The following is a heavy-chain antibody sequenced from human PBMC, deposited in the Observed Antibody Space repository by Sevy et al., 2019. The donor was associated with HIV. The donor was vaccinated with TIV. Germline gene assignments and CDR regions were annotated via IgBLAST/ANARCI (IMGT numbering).Heavy chain of an antibody. J-gene: IGHJ3*02. CDR3: ARLYAAYDI. V-gene: IGHV4-34*01. D-gene: IGHD2-2*01. CDR2: VNHRGST. CDR1: GGSFSDYS. Sequence: SETLSLTCAIYGGSFSDYSWNWIRQSPGKGLEWIGEVNHRGSTNYNPSLKSRVTLSVDTFKNQFSLKLTSMTPADTAVYFCARLYAAYDIWGQGTLVTVSS.